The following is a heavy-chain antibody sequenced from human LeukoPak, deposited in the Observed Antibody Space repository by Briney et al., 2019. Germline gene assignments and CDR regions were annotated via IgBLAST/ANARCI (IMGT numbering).Heavy chain of an antibody. J-gene: IGHJ5*02. CDR3: AKGGQWLVLWFDP. V-gene: IGHV3-9*01. CDR2: ISWNSGSI. D-gene: IGHD6-19*01. CDR1: GFTFDDYA. Sequence: GGSLRLSCAASGFTFDDYAMHWVRQAPGKGLEWVSGISWNSGSIGYADSVKGRFTISRDNAKNSLYLQMNSLRAEDTALYYCAKGGQWLVLWFDPWGQGTLVTVSP.